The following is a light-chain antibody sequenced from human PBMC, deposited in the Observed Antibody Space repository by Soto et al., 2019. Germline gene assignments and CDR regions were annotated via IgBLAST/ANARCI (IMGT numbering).Light chain of an antibody. J-gene: IGLJ2*01. CDR2: QDS. Sequence: SYELTQPPSVSVSPGQTASITCSGDKLGDKYACWYQQKPGQSPVLVIYQDSKRPSGIPERFSGFNSGNTATLTISGTQAMDEADYYCQAWDSSTARVVFGGGAKLTVL. CDR1: KLGDKY. CDR3: QAWDSSTARVV. V-gene: IGLV3-1*01.